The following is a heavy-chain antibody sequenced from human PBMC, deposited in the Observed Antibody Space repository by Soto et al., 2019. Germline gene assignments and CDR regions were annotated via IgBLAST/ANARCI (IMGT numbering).Heavy chain of an antibody. J-gene: IGHJ6*02. CDR2: IIPILGIA. CDR1: GGTFSSYT. V-gene: IGHV1-69*02. Sequence: QVQLVQSGAEVKKPGSSVKVSCKASGGTFSSYTISWVRQAPGQGLEWMGRIIPILGIANYAQKFQGRVTITADKSTSTAYMELSSLRSEDTAVYYCARSTMIVVSPDVWGQGTTVTVSS. D-gene: IGHD3-22*01. CDR3: ARSTMIVVSPDV.